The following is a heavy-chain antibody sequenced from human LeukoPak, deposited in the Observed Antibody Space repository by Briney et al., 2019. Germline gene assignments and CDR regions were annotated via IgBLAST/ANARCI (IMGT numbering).Heavy chain of an antibody. CDR1: GYTFTSYA. J-gene: IGHJ3*02. V-gene: IGHV1-3*01. Sequence: ASVKVSCKASGYTFTSYAMHWVRQAPGQRLEWMGWINAGNGNTKYSQKFQGRVTITRGTSASTAYMELSSLRSEDTAVYYCARVKKKYSSIEDAFDIWGQGTMVTVSS. CDR2: INAGNGNT. D-gene: IGHD6-19*01. CDR3: ARVKKKYSSIEDAFDI.